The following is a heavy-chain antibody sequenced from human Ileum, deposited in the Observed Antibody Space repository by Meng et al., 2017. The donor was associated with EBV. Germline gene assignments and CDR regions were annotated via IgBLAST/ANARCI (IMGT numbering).Heavy chain of an antibody. V-gene: IGHV4-4*02. CDR3: AREGGSFDILTGYDI. D-gene: IGHD3-9*01. CDR1: GGSVSSGNW. J-gene: IGHJ4*02. Sequence: QGQLPESRPGLGNPSGTPSLTCAFSGGSVSSGNWWSWVRQSPGKGLEWIGEIYQSGSTNYNPSLESRVTISLDKSENQLSLRLTSVTAADTAVYYCAREGGSFDILTGYDIWGQGTLVTVSS. CDR2: IYQSGST.